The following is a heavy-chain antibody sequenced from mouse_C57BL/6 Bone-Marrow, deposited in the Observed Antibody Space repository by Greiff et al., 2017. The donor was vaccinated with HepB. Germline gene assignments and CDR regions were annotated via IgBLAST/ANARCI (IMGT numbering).Heavy chain of an antibody. CDR2: IFPGSGST. D-gene: IGHD2-4*01. CDR3: ASYDYDVYYFDY. CDR1: GYTFTSHW. V-gene: IGHV1-56*01. Sequence: QVHVKQSGPELVRPGASVKISCKAPGYTFTSHWMQWVRQRPGQGLEWIGEIFPGSGSTYYNEKFKGKATLTVDTSSSTAYMQLSSLTSEDSAVYFCASYDYDVYYFDYWGQGTTLTVSS. J-gene: IGHJ2*01.